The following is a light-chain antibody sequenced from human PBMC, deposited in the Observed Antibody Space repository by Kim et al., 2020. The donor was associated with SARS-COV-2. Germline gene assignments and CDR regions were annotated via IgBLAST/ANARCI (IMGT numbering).Light chain of an antibody. J-gene: IGLJ2*01. V-gene: IGLV2-14*03. Sequence: SITISCTGSNSDVGGYNYVSWYQQHPGKAPKLMIYDVSKRPSGVSNRFSGSKSGNTASLTISGLQAEDEADYYCSSYTSSSTLYVVFGGGTQLTV. CDR3: SSYTSSSTLYVV. CDR1: NSDVGGYNY. CDR2: DVS.